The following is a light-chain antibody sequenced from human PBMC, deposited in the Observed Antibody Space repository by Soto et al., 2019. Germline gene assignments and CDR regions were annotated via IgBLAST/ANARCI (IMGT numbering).Light chain of an antibody. CDR3: SSYAGSNNLG. V-gene: IGLV2-8*01. Sequence: QSALTQPPSASGSPGQSVTISCTGTSSDVGGYNYVSWYQQHTGRAPKLMIYEVSARPSGVPDRFSGSKSGNTASLTVSGLQAEDEADYYCSSYAGSNNLGFGGGTKLTVL. CDR2: EVS. J-gene: IGLJ2*01. CDR1: SSDVGGYNY.